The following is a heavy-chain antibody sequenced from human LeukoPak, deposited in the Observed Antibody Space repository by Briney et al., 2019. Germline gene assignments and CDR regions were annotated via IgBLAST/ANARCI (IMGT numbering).Heavy chain of an antibody. J-gene: IGHJ4*02. CDR2: IRYDGGNK. CDR1: GFTFSSYG. V-gene: IGHV3-30*02. CDR3: ARRATTERGHSYGLDY. D-gene: IGHD5-18*01. Sequence: GGSLRLSCAASGFTFSSYGMHWVRQAPGKGLEWVAFIRYDGGNKYYADSVKGRFTISRDNSKNTLYLQMNSLRAEDTAVYYCARRATTERGHSYGLDYWGQGTLVTVSS.